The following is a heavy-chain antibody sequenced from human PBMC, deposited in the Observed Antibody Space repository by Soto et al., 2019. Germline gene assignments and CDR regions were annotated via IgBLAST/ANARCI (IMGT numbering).Heavy chain of an antibody. J-gene: IGHJ4*02. CDR1: LFTFSSYG. V-gene: IGHV3-33*01. CDR2: IWYDGSNK. Sequence: VWPLRLSCTSSLFTFSSYGMHWVLQNPFKGLECLAVIWYDGSNKYYADSVKGRFTISRDNSKNTLYLQMNSLRAEDTAVYYCAREGELPQNLYYFDYWGQGTLVTVSS. D-gene: IGHD1-26*01. CDR3: AREGELPQNLYYFDY.